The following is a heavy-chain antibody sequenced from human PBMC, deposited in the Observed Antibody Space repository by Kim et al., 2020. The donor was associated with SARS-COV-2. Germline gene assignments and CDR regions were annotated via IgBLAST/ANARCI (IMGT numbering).Heavy chain of an antibody. CDR3: ARASTIFGVVIDAFDI. J-gene: IGHJ3*02. D-gene: IGHD3-3*01. Sequence: SETLSLTCTVSGGSISSGGYYWSWIRQHPGKGLEWIGYIYYSGSTYYNPSLKSRVTISVDTSKNQFSLKLSSVTAADTAGYYCARASTIFGVVIDAFDIWGQGTMVTVSS. CDR2: IYYSGST. CDR1: GGSISSGGYY. V-gene: IGHV4-31*03.